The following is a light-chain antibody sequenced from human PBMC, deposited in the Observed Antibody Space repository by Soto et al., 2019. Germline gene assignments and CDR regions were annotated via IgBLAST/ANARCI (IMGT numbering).Light chain of an antibody. V-gene: IGLV2-14*01. CDR3: SSHTVYSTRG. Sequence: QSVLTQPASVSGSPGQSIAISCTGTSSDVGGYNYVSWYQQHPGKAPKLIIHEVSNRPSGVSDRFYGSKSGNTASLTISGLQADDEADYYCSSHTVYSTRGFGTGTKVTVL. CDR1: SSDVGGYNY. J-gene: IGLJ1*01. CDR2: EVS.